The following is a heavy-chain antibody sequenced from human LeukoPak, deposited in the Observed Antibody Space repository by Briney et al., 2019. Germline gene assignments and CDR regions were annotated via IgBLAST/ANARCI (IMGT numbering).Heavy chain of an antibody. V-gene: IGHV1-18*01. J-gene: IGHJ4*02. CDR1: GYTFTSYV. D-gene: IGHD4-17*01. Sequence: ASVKVSCKASGYTFTSYVINWVRQAPGQGLEWMGWISTYNGNTNYAQELQGRVTMITNTSTTTAYMELRSLRSDDTAMYYCAREGPYGDYSDYWGQGTLVTVSS. CDR2: ISTYNGNT. CDR3: AREGPYGDYSDY.